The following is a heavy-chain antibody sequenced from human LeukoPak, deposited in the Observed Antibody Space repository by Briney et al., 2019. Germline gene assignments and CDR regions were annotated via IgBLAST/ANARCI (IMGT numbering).Heavy chain of an antibody. CDR2: IIPILGIA. V-gene: IGHV1-69*04. J-gene: IGHJ4*02. CDR3: ARGPIDTAMDEVYFDY. Sequence: SVKVSCKASGYTFSSYAISWVRQAPGQGLEWMGRIIPILGIANYAQKFQGRVTITADKSTSTAYMELSSLRSEDTAVYYCARGPIDTAMDEVYFDYWGQGTLVTVSS. D-gene: IGHD5-18*01. CDR1: GYTFSSYA.